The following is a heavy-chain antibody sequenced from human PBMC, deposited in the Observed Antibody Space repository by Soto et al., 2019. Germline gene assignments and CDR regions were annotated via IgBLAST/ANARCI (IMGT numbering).Heavy chain of an antibody. CDR3: ARAHGSNFDWFYYYYGMDV. D-gene: IGHD3-9*01. CDR1: GYTFTSYA. V-gene: IGHV1-3*01. Sequence: GASVKVSCKASGYTFTSYAMHWVRRAPGQRLEWMGWINAGNGNTKYSQKFQGRVTITRDTSASTAYMELSSLRSEDTAVYYCARAHGSNFDWFYYYYGMDVWGQGTTVTAS. CDR2: INAGNGNT. J-gene: IGHJ6*02.